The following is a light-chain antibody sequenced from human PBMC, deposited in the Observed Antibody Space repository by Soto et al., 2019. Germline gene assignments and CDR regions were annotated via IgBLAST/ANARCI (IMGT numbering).Light chain of an antibody. CDR3: QQSYGTPRT. CDR2: AAS. J-gene: IGKJ3*01. CDR1: QSVSGS. Sequence: DIQLTQSPSSLCASVGDRVTLTCRASQSVSGSLSWYQQKPGKAPKLLIFAASTLQSGVPSRFSGSGSGTDFTLTISSLQPEDFATYYCQQSYGTPRTFGPGTRVDVK. V-gene: IGKV1-39*01.